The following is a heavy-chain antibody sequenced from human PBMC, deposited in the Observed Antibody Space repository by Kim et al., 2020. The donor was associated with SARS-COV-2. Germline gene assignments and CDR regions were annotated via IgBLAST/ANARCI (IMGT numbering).Heavy chain of an antibody. CDR3: ARTYYYGSGSYDY. V-gene: IGHV2-5*01. D-gene: IGHD3-10*01. Sequence: YSPSLKSRLTITKDTSKSQVVLTMTNMDPVDTATYYCARTYYYGSGSYDYWGQGTLVTVSS. J-gene: IGHJ4*02.